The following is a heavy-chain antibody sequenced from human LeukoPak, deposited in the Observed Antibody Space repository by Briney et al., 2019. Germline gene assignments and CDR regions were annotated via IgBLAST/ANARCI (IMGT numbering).Heavy chain of an antibody. J-gene: IGHJ3*02. D-gene: IGHD4-23*01. CDR2: IYYSGST. Sequence: PSETLSLTCTVSGCSVSSGSYYWSWIRQPPGKGLEWIGYIYYSGSTNYNPSLKSRVTISVDTSKNQFSLKLSSVTAADTAVYYCARGGDDYGGNYAFDIWGQGTMVTVSS. CDR3: ARGGDDYGGNYAFDI. CDR1: GCSVSSGSYY. V-gene: IGHV4-61*01.